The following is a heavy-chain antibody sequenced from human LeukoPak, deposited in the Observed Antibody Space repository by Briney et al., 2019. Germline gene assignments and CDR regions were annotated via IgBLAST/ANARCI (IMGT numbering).Heavy chain of an antibody. CDR2: IIPIFGTA. CDR1: GGTFSSYA. D-gene: IGHD4-23*01. V-gene: IGHV1-69*13. J-gene: IGHJ3*02. CDR3: ARSGDYGGTHDAFDI. Sequence: SVKVSCKASGGTFSSYAISWVRQAPGQGLEGMGGIIPIFGTANYAQKFQGRVTITADEYTSTAYMELSSLRSEETAVYYCARSGDYGGTHDAFDIWGQGTMVTVSS.